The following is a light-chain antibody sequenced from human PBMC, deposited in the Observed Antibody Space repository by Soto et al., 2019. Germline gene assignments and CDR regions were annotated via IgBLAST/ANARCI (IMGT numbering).Light chain of an antibody. V-gene: IGKV1-5*03. J-gene: IGKJ1*01. CDR1: QYISSW. CDR3: QQYKSKRT. Sequence: DIQMTQSPSTLSASVGDRVTITCRASQYISSWLAWYQQKPGKAPKLLIYKASSLESVGPSRISGSGSGTEFTLIISSLQTDDFATYYYQQYKSKRTFGQGTKVAIK. CDR2: KAS.